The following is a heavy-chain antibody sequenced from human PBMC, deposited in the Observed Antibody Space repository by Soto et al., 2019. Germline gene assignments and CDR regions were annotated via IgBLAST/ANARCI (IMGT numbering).Heavy chain of an antibody. CDR3: ARAGYGSASYHFDY. Sequence: EVQLVESGGGLVQPGGSLRLSCAASGFTFSNCWMHWVRQAPGKGLVWVSRINSDGSTTSYTDSVKGRFTISRDNAKNTLYLQMNSLRAEDTAVYYCARAGYGSASYHFDYWGQGTLVTVSS. D-gene: IGHD3-10*01. CDR2: INSDGSTT. J-gene: IGHJ4*02. CDR1: GFTFSNCW. V-gene: IGHV3-74*01.